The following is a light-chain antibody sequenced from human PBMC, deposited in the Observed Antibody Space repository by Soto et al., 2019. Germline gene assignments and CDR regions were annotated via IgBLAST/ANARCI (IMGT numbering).Light chain of an antibody. CDR3: QSYDSSLSGSGV. CDR2: GHN. Sequence: QPVLTQPPSVSGAPGQRVTISCTGSYSNIGAGYEVHWYQQIPGTAPKLLISGHNNRPSGVPDRFFGSKSGTSASLTIIGLQAEDEADYYCQSYDSSLSGSGVFGGETKLTVL. V-gene: IGLV1-40*01. CDR1: YSNIGAGYE. J-gene: IGLJ3*02.